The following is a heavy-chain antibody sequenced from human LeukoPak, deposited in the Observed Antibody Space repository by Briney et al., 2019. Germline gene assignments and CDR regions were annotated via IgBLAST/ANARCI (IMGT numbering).Heavy chain of an antibody. CDR2: ISGSGGST. V-gene: IGHV3-23*01. CDR3: AKAIYYDSSGYYYVDY. CDR1: GFTFSSYA. J-gene: IGHJ4*02. Sequence: GGSLRPSCSASGFTFSSYAMSWVRQAPGKGLEWVSAISGSGGSTYYADSVKGRFTISRDNSKNTLYLQMNSLRAEDTAVYYCAKAIYYDSSGYYYVDYWGQGTLVTVSS. D-gene: IGHD3-22*01.